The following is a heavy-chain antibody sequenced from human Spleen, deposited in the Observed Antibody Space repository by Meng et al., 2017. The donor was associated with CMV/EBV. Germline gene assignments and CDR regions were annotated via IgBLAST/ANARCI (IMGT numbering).Heavy chain of an antibody. CDR2: IYYSGNT. CDR3: ARDGGGAGNWFDP. Sequence: VSGGSISSGEYYWSWIRQPPGKGLEWIGYIYYSGNTHYNPSLKSRITISEDTSKNQFSLKLSSVTAADTAVYYCARDGGGAGNWFDPWGQGTLVTVSS. CDR1: GGSISSGEYY. J-gene: IGHJ5*02. V-gene: IGHV4-30-4*08. D-gene: IGHD2-21*01.